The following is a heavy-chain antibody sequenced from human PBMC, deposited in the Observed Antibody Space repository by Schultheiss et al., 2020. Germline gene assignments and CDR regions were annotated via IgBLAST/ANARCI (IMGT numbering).Heavy chain of an antibody. J-gene: IGHJ4*02. CDR1: GGSISSYY. CDR2: INHSGST. D-gene: IGHD2-2*01. Sequence: SETLSLTCTVSGGSISSYYWSWIRQPPGKGLEWIGEINHSGSTNYNPSLKSRVTISVDTSKNQFSLKLSSVTAADTAVYYCARGQQNSIVVVPASKLDYWGQGTLVTVSS. CDR3: ARGQQNSIVVVPASKLDY. V-gene: IGHV4-34*01.